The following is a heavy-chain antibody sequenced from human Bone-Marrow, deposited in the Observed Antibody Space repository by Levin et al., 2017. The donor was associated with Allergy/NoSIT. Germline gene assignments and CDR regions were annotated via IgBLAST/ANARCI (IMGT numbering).Heavy chain of an antibody. CDR1: GFTFSSYA. D-gene: IGHD2-21*02. Sequence: PGGSLRLSCAASGFTFSSYAMSWVRQAPGKGLEWVSAISGSGGSTYYADSVKGRFTISRDNSKNTLYLQMNSLRAEDTAVYYCAKESAYCGGDCYAALDYWGQGTLVTVSS. V-gene: IGHV3-23*01. J-gene: IGHJ4*02. CDR3: AKESAYCGGDCYAALDY. CDR2: ISGSGGST.